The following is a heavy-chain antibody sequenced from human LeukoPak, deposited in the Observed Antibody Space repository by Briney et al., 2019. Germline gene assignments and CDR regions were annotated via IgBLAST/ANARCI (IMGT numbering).Heavy chain of an antibody. D-gene: IGHD6-13*01. J-gene: IGHJ4*02. CDR3: AREGGRAVPGRFDQ. V-gene: IGHV3-30*02. CDR1: GINFKSSG. Sequence: LSGGSLRLSCAASGINFKSSGMHWVRQAPGKGLEWVTFIQNDGSDKYYAASVKGRFTISRDNSKNTVYLHMASLRADDTALYYCAREGGRAVPGRFDQWGQGTLVTVSS. CDR2: IQNDGSDK.